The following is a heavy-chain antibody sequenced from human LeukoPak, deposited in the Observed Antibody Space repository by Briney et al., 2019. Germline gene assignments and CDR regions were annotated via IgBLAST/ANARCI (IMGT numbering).Heavy chain of an antibody. Sequence: SVKVSCKASGGTFSSYAISWVRQVPGQGPEWMGGIIPIFGTANYAQKFQGRVTITTDRSTSTAYMELSSLKSEDTAVYYCARAISDGFDYWGQGTLVTVSS. D-gene: IGHD3-3*01. CDR2: IIPIFGTA. CDR1: GGTFSSYA. CDR3: ARAISDGFDY. J-gene: IGHJ4*02. V-gene: IGHV1-69*05.